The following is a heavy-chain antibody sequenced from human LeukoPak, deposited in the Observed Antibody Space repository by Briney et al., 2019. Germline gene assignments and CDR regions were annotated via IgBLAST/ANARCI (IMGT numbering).Heavy chain of an antibody. CDR3: AREIMTTDDY. CDR2: INPNTGAT. V-gene: IGHV1-2*02. Sequence: VASVKVSCKASGYTFTGYYMHWVRQAPRQGLEWMGWINPNTGATNYAQKFQGRVTMTRDTSISTAYMDLSWLRSDDTAVYYCAREIMTTDDYWGQGTLVTVSS. D-gene: IGHD4-11*01. J-gene: IGHJ4*02. CDR1: GYTFTGYY.